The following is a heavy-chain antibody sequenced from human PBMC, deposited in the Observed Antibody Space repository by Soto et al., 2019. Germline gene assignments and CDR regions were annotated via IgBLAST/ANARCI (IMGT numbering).Heavy chain of an antibody. CDR2: IYHSGST. J-gene: IGHJ4*02. CDR1: GGSISSGGYS. CDR3: ARTYYYDSSGYYYVGANYFDY. Sequence: SETLSLTCAVSGGSISSGGYSWSWIRQPPGKGLEWIGYIYHSGSTYYNPSLESRVTISVDRSKNQFSLKLSSVTAADTAVYYCARTYYYDSSGYYYVGANYFDYWGQGTLVTVSS. V-gene: IGHV4-30-2*01. D-gene: IGHD3-22*01.